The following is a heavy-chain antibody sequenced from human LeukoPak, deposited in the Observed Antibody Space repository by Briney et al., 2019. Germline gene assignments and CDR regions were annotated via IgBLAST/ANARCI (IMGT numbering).Heavy chain of an antibody. CDR2: IRQDGSDK. CDR1: GFTFSSYW. V-gene: IGHV3-7*03. D-gene: IGHD2-15*01. CDR3: APGHCESNFCYLGFDY. J-gene: IGHJ4*02. Sequence: GGSLRLSCAASGFTFSSYWMSWVRQAPGKGLEWVANIRQDGSDKYYGDSVKGRFTISRDNAKNSLYPKMNSQRAEDTDVYYCAPGHCESNFCYLGFDYWGQGALVTVSS.